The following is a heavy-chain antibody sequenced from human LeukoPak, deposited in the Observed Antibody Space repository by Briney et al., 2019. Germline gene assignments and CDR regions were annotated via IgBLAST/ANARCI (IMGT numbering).Heavy chain of an antibody. Sequence: SQTLSLTCTVSGGSISSGSYYWSWIRQPAGKGLEWIGRIYTSGSTNYNPSLKSRVTISVDTSKNQFSLKLSSVTAADTAVYYCARETSVLRFLEWLSFDYWGQGTLVAVSS. D-gene: IGHD3-3*01. V-gene: IGHV4-61*02. CDR3: ARETSVLRFLEWLSFDY. J-gene: IGHJ4*02. CDR1: GGSISSGSYY. CDR2: IYTSGST.